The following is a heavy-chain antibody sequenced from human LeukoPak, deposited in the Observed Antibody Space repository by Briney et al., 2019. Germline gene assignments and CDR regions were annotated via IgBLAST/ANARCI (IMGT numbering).Heavy chain of an antibody. CDR1: GGTFSSYA. D-gene: IGHD5-24*01. Sequence: SVKVSCKASGGTFSSYAISWVRQAPGQGLEWMGGIIPVFGTANYAQKFQGRVTITTDESTSTAYMELSSLRSEDTAVYYCARSLEMATSHAEYFQHWGQGTLVTVSS. J-gene: IGHJ1*01. V-gene: IGHV1-69*05. CDR3: ARSLEMATSHAEYFQH. CDR2: IIPVFGTA.